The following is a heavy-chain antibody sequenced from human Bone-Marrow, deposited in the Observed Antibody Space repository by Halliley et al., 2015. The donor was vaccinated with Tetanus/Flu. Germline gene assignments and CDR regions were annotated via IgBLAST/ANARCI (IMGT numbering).Heavy chain of an antibody. CDR3: AKPELRVDAFDI. CDR2: MSGSGAET. CDR1: GFTFASYA. V-gene: IGHV3-23*01. Sequence: SLRLSCAASGFTFASYAMNWVRQAPGKGLEWVSGMSGSGAETYLADSVKGRFTISRDNSKNTLYLQMNSLRAEDTAVYYCAKPELRVDAFDIWGLGTMVTVSS. D-gene: IGHD1-7*01. J-gene: IGHJ3*02.